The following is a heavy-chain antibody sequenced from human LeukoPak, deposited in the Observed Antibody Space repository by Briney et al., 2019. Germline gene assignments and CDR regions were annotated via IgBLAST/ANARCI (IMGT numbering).Heavy chain of an antibody. J-gene: IGHJ3*02. V-gene: IGHV1-69*05. CDR1: GGTFSSYA. CDR2: IIPIFGTA. D-gene: IGHD3-9*01. Sequence: GASVKVSCKASGGTFSSYAISWVRQAPGQGLEWMGGIIPIFGTANYAQKFQGRVTITTDESTSTAYMELSSLRSEDTAVYYCARDRGLDLTGYRGDAFDIWGQGTMVTVSS. CDR3: ARDRGLDLTGYRGDAFDI.